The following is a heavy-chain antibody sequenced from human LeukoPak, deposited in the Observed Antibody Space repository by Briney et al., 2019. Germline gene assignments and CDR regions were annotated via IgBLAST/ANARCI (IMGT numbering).Heavy chain of an antibody. J-gene: IGHJ4*02. CDR2: FDPEDGET. CDR3: ATAGVTPSHY. V-gene: IGHV1-24*01. CDR1: GYTLTELS. Sequence: GASVKVSCXVSGYTLTELSMHWVRQARGKGLEWIGGFDPEDGETIYAQKFQGRVTMTEDTSTDTAYMELSSLRSEDTAVYYCATAGVTPSHYWGQGTLVTVSS. D-gene: IGHD4-23*01.